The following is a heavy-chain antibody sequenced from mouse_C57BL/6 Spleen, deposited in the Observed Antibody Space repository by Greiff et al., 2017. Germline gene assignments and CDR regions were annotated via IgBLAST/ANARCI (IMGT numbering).Heavy chain of an antibody. J-gene: IGHJ2*01. CDR3: ARHEAGTVDY. CDR1: GFTFSSYT. Sequence: VTLVESGGGLVKPGGSLKLSCAASGFTFSSYTMSWVRQTPEKRLEWVATISGGGGNTYYPESVRGRCTISSENAKNTLYLQMSSLRSEDTALDYGARHEAGTVDYWGQGTTLTVSA. CDR2: ISGGGGNT. D-gene: IGHD4-1*01. V-gene: IGHV5-9*01.